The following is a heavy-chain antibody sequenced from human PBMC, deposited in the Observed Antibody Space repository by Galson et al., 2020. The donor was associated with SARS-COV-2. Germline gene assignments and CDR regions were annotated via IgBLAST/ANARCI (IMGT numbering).Heavy chain of an antibody. CDR1: GFTFSRYA. CDR2: ISGGGGST. D-gene: IGHD4-17*01. V-gene: IGHV3-23*01. Sequence: GGSLRLSCAASGFTFSRYALAWVSQAPGKGLEWVSGISGGGGSTYYVDSVKGRFTISRDTSQNTVHLQMSSLRAEDTAVYYCAKDRGNDYGDQLDFWGQGTLVTVSS. CDR3: AKDRGNDYGDQLDF. J-gene: IGHJ4*02.